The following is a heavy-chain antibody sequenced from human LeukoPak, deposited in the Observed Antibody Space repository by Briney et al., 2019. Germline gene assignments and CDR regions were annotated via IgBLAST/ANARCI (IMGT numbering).Heavy chain of an antibody. CDR2: IYTSGST. CDR3: ASLASLNWYWFDP. Sequence: PSETLSLTCTVSGGSISGYSWSWIRQPAGKGLEWTGLIYTSGSTNYNPSLKSRVTMSVDTSKNQFSLKLSSVTAADTAVYFCASLASLNWYWFDPWGQGTLVTVSS. CDR1: GGSISGYS. V-gene: IGHV4-4*07. J-gene: IGHJ5*02. D-gene: IGHD1-1*01.